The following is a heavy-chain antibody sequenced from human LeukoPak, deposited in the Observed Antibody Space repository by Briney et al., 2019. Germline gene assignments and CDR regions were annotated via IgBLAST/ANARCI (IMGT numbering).Heavy chain of an antibody. D-gene: IGHD3-22*01. CDR2: ISSSSSYI. V-gene: IGHV3-21*04. CDR1: GFTFSSYS. CDR3: ARFTYYYDSSGYYYPGAFDY. Sequence: GGSLRLSCAASGFTFSSYSMNWVRQAPGKGLEWVSSISSSSSYIYYADSVKGRFTISRDNAKNSLYLQMNSLRAEDTALYYCARFTYYYDSSGYYYPGAFDYWGQGTLVTVSS. J-gene: IGHJ4*02.